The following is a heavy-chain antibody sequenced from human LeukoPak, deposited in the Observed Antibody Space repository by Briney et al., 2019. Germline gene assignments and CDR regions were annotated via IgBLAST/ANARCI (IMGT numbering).Heavy chain of an antibody. CDR3: TPTGGNNFDY. V-gene: IGHV3-15*07. Sequence: GGSLRLSCAASGFTFSNAWMNWVRQAPGKGLEWVGRIQRKIEGGTTDYAAPVKGRFTISRDDSKNTVHLQMNSLKTEDTAVYYCTPTGGNNFDYWGQGTLVTVSS. CDR2: IQRKIEGGTT. D-gene: IGHD1-14*01. J-gene: IGHJ4*02. CDR1: GFTFSNAW.